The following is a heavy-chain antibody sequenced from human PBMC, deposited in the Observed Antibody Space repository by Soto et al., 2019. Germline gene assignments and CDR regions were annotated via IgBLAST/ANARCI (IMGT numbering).Heavy chain of an antibody. V-gene: IGHV3-30*18. CDR1: GFTFSSYG. D-gene: IGHD5-12*01. CDR3: AKDRLGDGYNSFDY. CDR2: ISYDGSNK. Sequence: PGGSLRLSCAASGFTFSSYGMHWVRQAPGKGLEWVAVISYDGSNKYYADSVKGRFTISRDNSKNTLYLQMNSLRAEDTAVYYCAKDRLGDGYNSFDYWGQGTLVTVSS. J-gene: IGHJ4*02.